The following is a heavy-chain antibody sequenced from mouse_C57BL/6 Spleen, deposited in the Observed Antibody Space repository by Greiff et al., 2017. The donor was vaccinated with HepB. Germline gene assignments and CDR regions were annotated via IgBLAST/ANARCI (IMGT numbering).Heavy chain of an antibody. Sequence: VKLQQSGPELVKPGASVKISCKASGYAFSSSWMNWVKQRPGKGLEWIGRIYPGDGDTNYNGKFKGKATLTADKSSSTAYMQLSSLTSEDSAVYFCATIPYDYDGGDGRSYWGQGTSVTVSS. J-gene: IGHJ4*01. V-gene: IGHV1-82*01. CDR3: ATIPYDYDGGDGRSY. D-gene: IGHD2-4*01. CDR1: GYAFSSSW. CDR2: IYPGDGDT.